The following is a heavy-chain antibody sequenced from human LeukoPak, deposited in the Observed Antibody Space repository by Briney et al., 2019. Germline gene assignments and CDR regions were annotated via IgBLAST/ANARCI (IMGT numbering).Heavy chain of an antibody. D-gene: IGHD3-9*01. V-gene: IGHV3-48*03. J-gene: IGHJ4*02. CDR1: GFTFSTFA. CDR3: ARDRDILTGYDSFDY. Sequence: GGSLRLSCAASGFTFSTFAMIWVRQAPGKGLEWVSFISSSGMTIYYADVVKGRFTISRDNAKNSVFLQMNSLRVEDTAVYYCARDRDILTGYDSFDYWGQGTPVTVSS. CDR2: ISSSGMTI.